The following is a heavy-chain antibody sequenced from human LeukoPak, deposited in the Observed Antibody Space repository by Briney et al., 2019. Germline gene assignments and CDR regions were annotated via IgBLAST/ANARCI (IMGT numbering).Heavy chain of an antibody. CDR3: ASARAGLHVGATYDY. D-gene: IGHD1-26*01. J-gene: IGHJ4*02. CDR1: GGSISSGSYY. Sequence: SQTLSLTCTVSGGSISSGSYYWSWIRQPAGKGLEWIGRIYTSGSTNYNPSLKSRVTISVDTSKNQFSLKLSSVTAADTAVYYCASARAGLHVGATYDYWGQGTLVTVSS. V-gene: IGHV4-61*02. CDR2: IYTSGST.